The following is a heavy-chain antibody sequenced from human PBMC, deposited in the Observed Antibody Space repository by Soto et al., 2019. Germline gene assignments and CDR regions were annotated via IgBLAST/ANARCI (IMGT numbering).Heavy chain of an antibody. Sequence: QGQLVQSGPEVKKPGASVKVSCKASGYTFTSYAISWVRQVPGQGLEWMGWISAYNGNTDYAQKFQGRVTMTTDTSTSTAYMELRSLRSDDTAMYYCARDGIVVVTALNDAFDFWGQGTMVTVSS. V-gene: IGHV1-18*01. CDR3: ARDGIVVVTALNDAFDF. J-gene: IGHJ3*01. CDR1: GYTFTSYA. CDR2: ISAYNGNT. D-gene: IGHD2-21*02.